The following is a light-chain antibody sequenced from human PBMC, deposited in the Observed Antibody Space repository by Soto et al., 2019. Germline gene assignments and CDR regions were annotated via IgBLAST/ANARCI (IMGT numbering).Light chain of an antibody. J-gene: IGKJ1*01. Sequence: EIVLTQSPGTLSLSPGERATLSCRASQSVSSSYLAWYQQKPGQAPRLLLYGASGRATGLPDRFSGSGSGPDCTLTISRLEPEDFAVYYCQQYGSSPWTFGQGTKVEIK. V-gene: IGKV3-20*01. CDR2: GAS. CDR1: QSVSSSY. CDR3: QQYGSSPWT.